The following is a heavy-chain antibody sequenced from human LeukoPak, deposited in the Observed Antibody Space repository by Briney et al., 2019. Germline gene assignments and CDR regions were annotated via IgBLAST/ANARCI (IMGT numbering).Heavy chain of an antibody. Sequence: SETLSLTCTVSGGSISSTSYYWGWIRQPPGKGLEWIGSIYNSGSTYYNPSLKSRVTISVDTSKNQLSLKLSSVTAADTAVYYCARHEERGGLYYFDYWGQGSLVTVSS. V-gene: IGHV4-39*01. CDR1: GGSISSTSYY. D-gene: IGHD3-16*01. CDR2: IYNSGST. J-gene: IGHJ4*02. CDR3: ARHEERGGLYYFDY.